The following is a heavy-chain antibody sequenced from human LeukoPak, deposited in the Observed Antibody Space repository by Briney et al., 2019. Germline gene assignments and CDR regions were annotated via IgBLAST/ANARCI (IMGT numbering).Heavy chain of an antibody. CDR3: ARVINSGYDWGGVDY. CDR1: GFTFSSYT. D-gene: IGHD5-12*01. J-gene: IGHJ4*02. Sequence: GGSLRLSCAASGFTFSSYTMHWVRQAPGKGLEWVSSISSGSSYIYYADSVKGRFTISRDNAKNSLYLQMNSLRAEDTAVYYCARVINSGYDWGGVDYWGQGTLVTVSS. CDR2: ISSGSSYI. V-gene: IGHV3-21*01.